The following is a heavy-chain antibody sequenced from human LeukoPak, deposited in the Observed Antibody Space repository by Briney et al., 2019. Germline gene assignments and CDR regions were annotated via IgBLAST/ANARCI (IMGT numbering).Heavy chain of an antibody. J-gene: IGHJ6*02. CDR2: ISAYNGKT. CDR3: ARDLSGYDWFLYYGMDV. D-gene: IGHD5-12*01. V-gene: IGHV1-18*01. Sequence: GASVTVSLKASGYTFTIYGTSWLRQPPGQGLGRMGWISAYNGKTNKAQKLQGRGTMTTDTYKSTASMDLKRLRLNATAAYYCARDLSGYDWFLYYGMDVWGQGTTVTVSS. CDR1: GYTFTIYG.